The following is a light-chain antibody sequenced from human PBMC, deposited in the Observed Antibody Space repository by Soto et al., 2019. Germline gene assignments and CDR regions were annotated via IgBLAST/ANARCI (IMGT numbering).Light chain of an antibody. CDR2: DVS. CDR1: SSDVGGSSG. CDR3: SSYTSSSTYG. Sequence: QSVLTQPPSVSGSPGQSVAISCTGTSSDVGGSSGVSWYQQPPGTAPKLIIYDVSNRPSGVPDRFSGSKSGNTASLIISGLQAEDEGDYYCSSYTSSSTYGFGTGTKVTVL. V-gene: IGLV2-18*02. J-gene: IGLJ1*01.